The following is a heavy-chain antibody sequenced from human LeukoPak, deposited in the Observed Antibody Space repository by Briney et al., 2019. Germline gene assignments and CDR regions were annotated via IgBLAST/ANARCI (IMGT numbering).Heavy chain of an antibody. Sequence: GSLRLSCAASGFTFSSYSMNWVRQAPGKGLEWVSSISSSSSYIYYADSVKGRFTISRDNAKNSLYLQMNSLRAEDTAVYYCARDPDSSGYERFDYWGQGTLVTVSS. CDR2: ISSSSSYI. J-gene: IGHJ4*02. V-gene: IGHV3-21*01. CDR3: ARDPDSSGYERFDY. D-gene: IGHD3-22*01. CDR1: GFTFSSYS.